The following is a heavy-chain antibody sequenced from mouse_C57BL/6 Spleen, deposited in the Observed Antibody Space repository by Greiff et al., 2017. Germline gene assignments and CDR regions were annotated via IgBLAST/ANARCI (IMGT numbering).Heavy chain of an antibody. Sequence: QVQLQQSGAELARPGASVKMSCKASGYTFTSYTMHWVKQRPGQGLEWIGYINPSSGYTKYNQKFKDKATLTADKSSSTAYMQLSSLTSEDSAFXYCARGQLLRGAYWGQGTLVTVSA. V-gene: IGHV1-4*01. D-gene: IGHD1-1*01. J-gene: IGHJ3*01. CDR1: GYTFTSYT. CDR2: INPSSGYT. CDR3: ARGQLLRGAY.